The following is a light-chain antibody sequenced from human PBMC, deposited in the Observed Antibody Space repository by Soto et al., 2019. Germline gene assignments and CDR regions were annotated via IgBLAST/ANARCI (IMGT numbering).Light chain of an antibody. J-gene: IGKJ1*01. CDR1: QSISSW. Sequence: DIQMTQSPSTLSASVGDRVTITCRASQSISSWLAWYQQKPGKAPKLLIYKASSLESGVPSRFSGSGSGTEFTRSISSLQPDDFATYYCQQSYSTPHTFGQGTKGDSK. V-gene: IGKV1-5*03. CDR3: QQSYSTPHT. CDR2: KAS.